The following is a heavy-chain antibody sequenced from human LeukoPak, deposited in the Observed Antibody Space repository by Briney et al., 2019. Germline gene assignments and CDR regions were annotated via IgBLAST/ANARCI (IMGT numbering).Heavy chain of an antibody. CDR3: ARVGTHGDYDFWSGYMTPYFDY. J-gene: IGHJ4*02. CDR1: GDSISSTHW. Sequence: SGTLSLTCAVSGDSISSTHWWNWVRQPPGKGLEWIGEIYHSGSTNYNPSLKSRVTISVDTSKNQFSLKLSSVTAADTAVYYCARVGTHGDYDFWSGYMTPYFDYWGQGTLVTVSS. CDR2: IYHSGST. V-gene: IGHV4-4*02. D-gene: IGHD3-3*01.